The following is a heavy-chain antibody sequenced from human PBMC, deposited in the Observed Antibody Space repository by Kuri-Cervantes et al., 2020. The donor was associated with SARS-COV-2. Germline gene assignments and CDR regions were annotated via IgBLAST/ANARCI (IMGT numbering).Heavy chain of an antibody. Sequence: ESLKISCTVSGGSISSGGYYWSWIRQPPGKGLEWIGSIYYSGSTYYNPSLKSRVTISVDTSKNQFSLKLSSVTAADTAVYHCARGSSSHRPFDYWGQGTLVTVSS. CDR3: ARGSSSHRPFDY. CDR1: GGSISSGGYY. CDR2: IYYSGST. J-gene: IGHJ4*02. V-gene: IGHV4-39*01. D-gene: IGHD6-6*01.